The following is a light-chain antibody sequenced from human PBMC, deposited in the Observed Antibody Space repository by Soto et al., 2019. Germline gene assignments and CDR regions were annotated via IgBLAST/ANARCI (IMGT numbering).Light chain of an antibody. V-gene: IGKV1-33*01. CDR1: QDITNY. CDR3: QQYDNVPFT. Sequence: DIQMTQSPSSLSASVGDRVTIICQASQDITNYLNWYQQKPGKAPKLLIYDASNLETGVPSRFSGSGSGTHXSFXXSSLQPEDIAXXXXQQYDNVPFTFGQGTRLEMK. J-gene: IGKJ5*01. CDR2: DAS.